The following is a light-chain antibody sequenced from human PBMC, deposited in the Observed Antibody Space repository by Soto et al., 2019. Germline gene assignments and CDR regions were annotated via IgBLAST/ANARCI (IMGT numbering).Light chain of an antibody. J-gene: IGKJ5*01. CDR3: QHRSNWPLT. CDR2: DAS. V-gene: IGKV3-11*01. Sequence: EIVLTQSPATLSLSPGGRATLSCRASQSVSSYLAWYHQKAGQAPRLLIYDASNRATGIQARFSGSGSGTDFTPTISSLEPEDVAVYFCQHRSNWPLTFGQGTRLEIK. CDR1: QSVSSY.